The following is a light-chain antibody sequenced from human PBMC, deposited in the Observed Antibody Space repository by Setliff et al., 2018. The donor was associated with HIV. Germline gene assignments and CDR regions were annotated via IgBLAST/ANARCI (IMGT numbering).Light chain of an antibody. CDR2: EVS. V-gene: IGLV2-23*02. J-gene: IGLJ1*01. CDR1: SGDVGNYNV. CDR3: CSYAGSSTSYV. Sequence: ALTQPASVSGSPGQSITISCTGTSGDVGNYNVVSWYQQHPGKAPKVMIYEVSKRPSGISTRFSGSKSGNTASLTISGLQAEDEADYYCCSYAGSSTSYVFGTGTKVTVL.